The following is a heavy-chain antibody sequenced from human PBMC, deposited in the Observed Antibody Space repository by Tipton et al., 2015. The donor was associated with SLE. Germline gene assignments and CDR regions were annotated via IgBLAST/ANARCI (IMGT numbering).Heavy chain of an antibody. D-gene: IGHD4-11*01. CDR2: IYYSGST. J-gene: IGHJ3*02. Sequence: TLSLTCTVSGGSISSSSYYWGWIRQPPGKGLEWIGSIYYSGSTNYNPSLKSRVTISVDTSKNQFSLKLSSVTAADTAVYYCARDPDSNRAFDIWGQGTMVTVSS. CDR3: ARDPDSNRAFDI. CDR1: GGSISSSSYY. V-gene: IGHV4-39*07.